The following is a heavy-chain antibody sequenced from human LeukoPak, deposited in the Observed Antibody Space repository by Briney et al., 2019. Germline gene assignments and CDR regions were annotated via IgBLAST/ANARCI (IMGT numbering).Heavy chain of an antibody. CDR3: AXXVDSSSWPTFDY. V-gene: IGHV1-18*01. CDR2: ISAYNGNT. CDR1: GYTFTSYG. D-gene: IGHD6-13*01. J-gene: IGHJ4*02. Sequence: ASVKVSCKASGYTFTSYGISWVRQAPGQGLEWMGWISAYNGNTNYAQKLQGRVTMTTDTSTSTAYMELRSLRSDDTAAYYCAXXVDSSSWPTFDYWGQGTLVTVSS.